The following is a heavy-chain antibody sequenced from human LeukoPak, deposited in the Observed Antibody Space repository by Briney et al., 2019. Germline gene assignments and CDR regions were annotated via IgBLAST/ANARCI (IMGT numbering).Heavy chain of an antibody. Sequence: GGSLRLSCAAAGCTFSSYSMNWFRPAQGEGQEWVSYISSSSSTIYYADSVKGRFTISRDNAKNSLYLQMNSLRAEDTAVYYCARDLVLTAGAFDIWGQGTMVTVSS. CDR1: GCTFSSYS. CDR2: ISSSSSTI. J-gene: IGHJ3*02. V-gene: IGHV3-48*01. CDR3: ARDLVLTAGAFDI. D-gene: IGHD6-6*01.